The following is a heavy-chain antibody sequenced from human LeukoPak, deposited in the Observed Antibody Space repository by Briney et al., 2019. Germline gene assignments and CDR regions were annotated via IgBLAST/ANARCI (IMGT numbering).Heavy chain of an antibody. CDR3: ARDYGGLDY. V-gene: IGHV4-59*01. D-gene: IGHD4-23*01. CDR1: GGSISSYY. J-gene: IGHJ4*02. CDR2: IYYSGST. Sequence: SESLSLTCTVSGGSISSYYGSWIRQPPGKGLEWIGYIYYSGSTNYNPSLKSRVTISVDTSKNQFSLKLSSVTAADTAVYYCARDYGGLDYWGQGTLVTVSS.